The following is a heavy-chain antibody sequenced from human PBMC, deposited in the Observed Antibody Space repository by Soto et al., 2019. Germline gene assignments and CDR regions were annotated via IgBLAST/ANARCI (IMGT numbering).Heavy chain of an antibody. CDR1: DGSVSRGGYY. D-gene: IGHD1-26*01. Sequence: QVQLQESGPGLVKPSQTLSLACTVSDGSVSRGGYYWSWLRQSPGKGLEWSGNIYYTGRTSYNPALKRRVTISLGTSKRQFSLRLAFGSAADTALYYGAREGSYHYFDYWGQGALVTVSS. J-gene: IGHJ4*02. CDR3: AREGSYHYFDY. CDR2: IYYTGRT. V-gene: IGHV4-31*03.